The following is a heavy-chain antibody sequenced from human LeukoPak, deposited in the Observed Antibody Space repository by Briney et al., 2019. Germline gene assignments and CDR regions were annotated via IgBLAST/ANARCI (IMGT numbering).Heavy chain of an antibody. CDR2: IKQDGSEK. CDR1: GFTFSSYW. D-gene: IGHD1-26*01. Sequence: GGSLRLSCAASGFTFSSYWMSWVRQAPGKGLEWVANIKQDGSEKYYVDSVKGRFTISRDNAKNSLYLQMNSLRAEDTAVYYCARDRLVGAIVGRGAFDIWGQGTLVTVSS. CDR3: ARDRLVGAIVGRGAFDI. V-gene: IGHV3-7*01. J-gene: IGHJ3*02.